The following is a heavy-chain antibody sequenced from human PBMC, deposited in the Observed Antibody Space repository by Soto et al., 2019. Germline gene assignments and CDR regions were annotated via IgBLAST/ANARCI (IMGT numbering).Heavy chain of an antibody. Sequence: EVQLLESGGGLVHPGGSLRLSCAASGFTFNTFAMNWVRQAPGKGLEWVASISGSGGTTYYADSVKGRFTISRDTSKNTLYLQMNSLSAEDTAVYYCXXXFIVVVTAIRPDDNXGVWGQGTMVTVS. D-gene: IGHD2-21*02. V-gene: IGHV3-23*01. CDR3: XXXFIVVVTAIRPDDNXGV. CDR2: ISGSGGTT. J-gene: IGHJ3*01. CDR1: GFTFNTFA.